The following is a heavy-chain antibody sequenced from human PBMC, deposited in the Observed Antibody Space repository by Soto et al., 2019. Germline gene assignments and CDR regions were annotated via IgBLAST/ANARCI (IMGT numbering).Heavy chain of an antibody. V-gene: IGHV4-31*11. CDR3: ARVRYSYGTFDF. D-gene: IGHD5-18*01. CDR2: IYHSGTT. J-gene: IGHJ4*02. CDR1: GGSISSGGYF. Sequence: QVQLQESGPGLVKPSQTLSLTCAVSGGSISSGGYFWGWIRQHPGKGLEWIGYIYHSGTTYYNPSLKSRLTISVDTSNNHFSLNLTSVTAADTGVYYCARVRYSYGTFDFWGQGTLVTVSS.